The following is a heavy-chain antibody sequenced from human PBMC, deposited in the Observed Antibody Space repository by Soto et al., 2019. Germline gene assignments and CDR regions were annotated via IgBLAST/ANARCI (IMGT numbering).Heavy chain of an antibody. V-gene: IGHV1-3*01. CDR2: IDADSGDT. CDR1: GYPFINYA. D-gene: IGHD4-4*01. J-gene: IGHJ6*02. Sequence: ASVKVFCKASGYPFINYAVHWVRQAPGQRLEWMGWIDADSGDTKYSQKFQGRVTIIRDTSASTVYMELSSLRSEDTAVYYCARGGVVTPIYYYSGMDVWGQGTTVTVSS. CDR3: ARGGVVTPIYYYSGMDV.